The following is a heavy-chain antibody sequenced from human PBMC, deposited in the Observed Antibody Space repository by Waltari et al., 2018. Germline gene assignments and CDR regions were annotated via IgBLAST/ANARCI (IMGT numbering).Heavy chain of an antibody. V-gene: IGHV1-2*02. D-gene: IGHD1-1*01. CDR3: AKVSKTTTGPVT. CDR1: GYTLTDHY. CDR2: IKLNSGAA. J-gene: IGHJ5*02. Sequence: QVHLVPSGDEVKKPGASVKVSCTASGYTLTDHYIHWVRQAPGQGLECMGWIKLNSGAANYAQSFQGRVTLTRDTSSNTVYMELSRLRSDDTAVYYCAKVSKTTTGPVTWGQGTLITVSS.